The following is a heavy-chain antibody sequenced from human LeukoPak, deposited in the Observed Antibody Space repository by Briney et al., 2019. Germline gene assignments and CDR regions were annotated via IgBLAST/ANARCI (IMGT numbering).Heavy chain of an antibody. CDR1: GFTFSSYS. Sequence: PGGSLRLSCAASGFTFSSYSMNWVRQAPGKGLEWVSSISSSSSYIYYADSVKGRFTISRDNAKNSLYLQMNSLRAEDTAVYHCASDARTIFGVVITWGQGTLVTVSS. J-gene: IGHJ5*02. D-gene: IGHD3-3*01. CDR2: ISSSSSYI. CDR3: ASDARTIFGVVIT. V-gene: IGHV3-21*01.